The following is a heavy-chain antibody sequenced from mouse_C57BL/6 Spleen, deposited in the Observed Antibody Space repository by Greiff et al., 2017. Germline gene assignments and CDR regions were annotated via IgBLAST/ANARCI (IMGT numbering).Heavy chain of an antibody. CDR3: ARAITTVVATDY. D-gene: IGHD1-1*01. V-gene: IGHV14-2*01. CDR1: GFNIKDYY. Sequence: VQLQQSGAELVKPGASVKLSCTASGFNIKDYYMHWVKQRTEQGLEWIGRIDPEAGETKYAPKFQGKATITADTSSNTAYLQRSSLTSEDTAVYYCARAITTVVATDYWGQGTTLTVSS. J-gene: IGHJ2*01. CDR2: IDPEAGET.